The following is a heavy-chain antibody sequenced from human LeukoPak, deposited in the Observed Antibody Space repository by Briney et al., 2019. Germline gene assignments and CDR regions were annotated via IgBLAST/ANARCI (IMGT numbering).Heavy chain of an antibody. CDR1: GFTFSSYA. Sequence: GGSLRLSCAASGFTFSSYAMSWVRQAPGKGLEWVSAISGSGGSTYYADSVKGRFTISRDNSKNTLHLQMNSLRAEDTAVYYCAKDLGDGQLWLHYWGQGTLVTVSS. CDR2: ISGSGGST. J-gene: IGHJ4*02. CDR3: AKDLGDGQLWLHY. D-gene: IGHD5-18*01. V-gene: IGHV3-23*01.